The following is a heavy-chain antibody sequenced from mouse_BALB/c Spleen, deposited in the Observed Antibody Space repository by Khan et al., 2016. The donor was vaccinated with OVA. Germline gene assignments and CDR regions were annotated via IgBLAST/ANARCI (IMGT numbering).Heavy chain of an antibody. CDR2: ISSDGSYT. J-gene: IGHJ3*01. CDR3: ASHLTGSFAY. CDR1: GFTFSSYG. Sequence: EVQLQESGGDLVKPGGSLKLSCAASGFTFSSYGMSWVRQTPDKRLEWVATISSDGSYTYYPDSVKGRFTISRDNVKNTLYLQMSSLKSEDTAMYYCASHLTGSFAYWGQGKLGTVSA. V-gene: IGHV5-6*01. D-gene: IGHD4-1*01.